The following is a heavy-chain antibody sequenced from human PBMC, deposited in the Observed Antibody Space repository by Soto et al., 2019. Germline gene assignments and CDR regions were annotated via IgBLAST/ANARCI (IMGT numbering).Heavy chain of an antibody. J-gene: IGHJ3*02. D-gene: IGHD6-19*01. CDR2: MNPNSGNT. CDR3: ARGVVAENAFDI. Sequence: ASVKVSCKASGYTFTSYDINWVRQATGQGLEWMGWMNPNSGNTGYAQKFQGRVTMTRNTSISTAYMELSSLRSEDTAVYYCARGVVAENAFDIWGQGTMVTVSS. V-gene: IGHV1-8*01. CDR1: GYTFTSYD.